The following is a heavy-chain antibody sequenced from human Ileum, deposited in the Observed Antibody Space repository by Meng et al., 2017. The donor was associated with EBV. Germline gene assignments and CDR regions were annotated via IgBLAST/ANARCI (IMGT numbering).Heavy chain of an antibody. CDR3: ARGREYTGQLDL. J-gene: IGHJ5*02. CDR2: IFHSGHT. CDR1: GGSFNAYY. Sequence: QGQLEQRGAGLLKPSETLSLPCVVSGGSFNAYYWTWIRQSPGGGLEWIGEIFHSGHTNYNPSLESRVSMSVATSKKQFSLLLSSVTAADSGLYFCARGREYTGQLDLWGLGTLVTVSS. V-gene: IGHV4-34*02. D-gene: IGHD5-18*01.